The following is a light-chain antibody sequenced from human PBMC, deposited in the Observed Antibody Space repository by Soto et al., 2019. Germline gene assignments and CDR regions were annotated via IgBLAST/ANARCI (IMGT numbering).Light chain of an antibody. V-gene: IGKV3-11*01. J-gene: IGKJ1*01. CDR1: QSVSNY. Sequence: EIVLTQSPATLSLSPGERATLSCRASQSVSNYLAWYQQKPGQAPRLLIYDASIRATGIPARFSGSGSGTDFTLTIRSLEPEDFVVYYCQQRSSWPPWTFGQGTTVDIK. CDR2: DAS. CDR3: QQRSSWPPWT.